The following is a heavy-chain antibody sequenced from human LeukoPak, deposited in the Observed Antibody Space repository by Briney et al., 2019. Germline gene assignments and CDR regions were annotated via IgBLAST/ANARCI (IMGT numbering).Heavy chain of an antibody. CDR2: IYTSGST. CDR3: ARGGSQGYYYDSSGIYYFDY. V-gene: IGHV4-61*02. CDR1: GDSISSGDYY. D-gene: IGHD3-22*01. J-gene: IGHJ4*02. Sequence: PSETLSLTCTVSGDSISSGDYYWSWIRQPAGKGLEWIGRIYTSGSTNYNPSLKSRVTMSVDTSKNQFSLKLSSVTAADTAVYYCARGGSQGYYYDSSGIYYFDYWGQGTLVTVSS.